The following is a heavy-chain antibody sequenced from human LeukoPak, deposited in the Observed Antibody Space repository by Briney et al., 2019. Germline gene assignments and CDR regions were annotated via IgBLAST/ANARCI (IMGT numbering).Heavy chain of an antibody. Sequence: GGSLRLSYAASGFTFSSSWMSWVRQAPGKGLEWVAIIKQDGSEKYYVDSVKGRFTISRDNAKNSLYLQMNSLRDEDTAVYYCARDPDHGALDYWDQGTLVTVSS. CDR1: GFTFSSSW. CDR2: IKQDGSEK. CDR3: ARDPDHGALDY. D-gene: IGHD3-16*01. V-gene: IGHV3-7*01. J-gene: IGHJ4*02.